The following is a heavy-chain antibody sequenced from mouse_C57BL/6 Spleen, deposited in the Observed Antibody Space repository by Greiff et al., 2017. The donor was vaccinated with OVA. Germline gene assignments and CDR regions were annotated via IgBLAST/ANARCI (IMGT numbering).Heavy chain of an antibody. D-gene: IGHD1-2*01. V-gene: IGHV1-26*01. Sequence: EVQLQQSGPELVKPGASVKISCKASGYTFTDYYMNWVKQSHGKSLEWIGDINPNNGGTSYNQKFKGTATLTVDKSSSTAYMELRSLTSEDSAVYYCARGYVYAMDYWGQGTSVTVSS. J-gene: IGHJ4*01. CDR1: GYTFTDYY. CDR2: INPNNGGT. CDR3: ARGYVYAMDY.